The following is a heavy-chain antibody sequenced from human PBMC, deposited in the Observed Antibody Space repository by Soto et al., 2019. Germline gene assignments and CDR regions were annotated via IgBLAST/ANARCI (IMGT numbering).Heavy chain of an antibody. CDR1: GGTFSSYT. V-gene: IGHV1-69*02. J-gene: IGHJ4*02. CDR3: ARVSSQERDGHFDY. Sequence: QVQLVQSGAEVKKPGSSVKVSCKASGGTFSSYTISWVRQAPGQGLEWMGRIIPILGIANYAQKFQGRVTITADKSTSTAYMELSSVRSEDTAVYYCARVSSQERDGHFDYWGQGTLVTVSS. CDR2: IIPILGIA.